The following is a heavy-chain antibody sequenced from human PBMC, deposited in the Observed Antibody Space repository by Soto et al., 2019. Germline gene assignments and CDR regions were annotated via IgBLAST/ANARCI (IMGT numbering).Heavy chain of an antibody. Sequence: PSETLSLTCTVSGGSISSYYWSWIRQPPGKGLEWIGYIYYSGSTNYNPSLKSRVTISVDTSKNQFSLKLSSVTAADTAVYYCARDGLNCSGGRCFGVPMDVWGKGTTVTVSS. CDR2: IYYSGST. CDR1: GGSISSYY. CDR3: ARDGLNCSGGRCFGVPMDV. J-gene: IGHJ6*03. V-gene: IGHV4-59*08. D-gene: IGHD2-15*01.